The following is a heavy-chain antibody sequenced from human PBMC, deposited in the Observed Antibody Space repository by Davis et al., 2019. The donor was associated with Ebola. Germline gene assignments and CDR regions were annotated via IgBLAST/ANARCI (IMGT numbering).Heavy chain of an antibody. CDR3: TTLDILTAYVPYAMDV. J-gene: IGHJ6*02. CDR1: GYSSSDYY. CDR2: VDPKAGKT. D-gene: IGHD3-9*01. Sequence: AASVKVSCKASGYSSSDYYMHWVQGAPGKGLEWVGLVDPKAGKTVYAEKFQDRVTITADRSTDTVYMELSSLRFEDAAVYYCTTLDILTAYVPYAMDVWGQGTTVTVS. V-gene: IGHV1-69-2*01.